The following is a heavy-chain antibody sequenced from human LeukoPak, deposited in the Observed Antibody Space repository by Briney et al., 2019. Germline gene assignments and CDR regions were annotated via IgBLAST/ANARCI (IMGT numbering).Heavy chain of an antibody. CDR3: AVRGYSYGYLVN. Sequence: GRSLRLSCAASGFTFSSYGMHWVRQAPGKGLEWVAVISYDGSNKYYADSVKGRFTISGDNSKNTLYLQMNSLRAEDTAVYYCAVRGYSYGYLVNWGQGTLVTVSS. CDR1: GFTFSSYG. V-gene: IGHV3-30*03. CDR2: ISYDGSNK. D-gene: IGHD5-18*01. J-gene: IGHJ4*02.